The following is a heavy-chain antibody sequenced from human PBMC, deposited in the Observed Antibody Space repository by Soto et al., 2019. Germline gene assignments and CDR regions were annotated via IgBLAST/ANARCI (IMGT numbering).Heavy chain of an antibody. J-gene: IGHJ6*02. D-gene: IGHD6-13*01. CDR2: IYYSGST. CDR3: ARIIAAAGTLYYYYYYGMDV. V-gene: IGHV4-39*01. CDR1: GGSISSSSYY. Sequence: SETLSLTCTVSGGSISSSSYYWGWIRQPPGKGLEWIGSIYYSGSTYYNPSLKSRVTISVDTSKNQFSLKLSSVTAADTAVYYCARIIAAAGTLYYYYYYGMDVWGQGTTVTAP.